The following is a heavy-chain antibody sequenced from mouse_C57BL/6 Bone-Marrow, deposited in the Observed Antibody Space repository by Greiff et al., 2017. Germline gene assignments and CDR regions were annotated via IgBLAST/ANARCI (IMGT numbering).Heavy chain of an antibody. Sequence: VHLVESGAELVKPGASVKISCKASGYAFSSYWMNWVKQRPGKGLEWIGQIYPGDGDTNYNGKFKGKATLTADKSSSTAYMQLSSLTSEDSAVYFCAREVYYGSTYYAMDYWGQGTSVTVSS. CDR2: IYPGDGDT. CDR3: AREVYYGSTYYAMDY. J-gene: IGHJ4*01. V-gene: IGHV1-80*01. CDR1: GYAFSSYW. D-gene: IGHD1-1*01.